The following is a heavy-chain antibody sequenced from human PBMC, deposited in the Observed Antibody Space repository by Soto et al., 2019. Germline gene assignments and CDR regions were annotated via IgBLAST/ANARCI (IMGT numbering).Heavy chain of an antibody. V-gene: IGHV1-69*12. CDR2: VIPLFRTP. CDR3: ARDNDRLQLGGNYYYILDV. D-gene: IGHD4-4*01. CDR1: GGTFSSSA. J-gene: IGHJ6*02. Sequence: QVQLVQSGAEMKEPGSSVNVSCKTSGGTFSSSAISWLRQAPGQGLEWMGAVIPLFRTPDYAQKCQRRVTIAANESTSTHYMELRRLRSEETAVYYCARDNDRLQLGGNYYYILDVWGQGTTITVSS.